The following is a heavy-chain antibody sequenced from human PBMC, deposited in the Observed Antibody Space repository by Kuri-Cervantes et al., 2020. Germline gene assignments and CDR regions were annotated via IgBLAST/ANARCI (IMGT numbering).Heavy chain of an antibody. CDR2: TSHSGTA. CDR3: AREPQGRTAFDI. Sequence: SETLSLTCGVSSGSISSSYWWSWVRQPPGKGLEWIGETSHSGTANYNPSLKSRVTMSLDKSKNQLSLRLTSVTAADTAVYYCAREPQGRTAFDIWGQGTMVTVSS. V-gene: IGHV4-4*02. CDR1: SGSISSSYW. J-gene: IGHJ3*02. D-gene: IGHD1-26*01.